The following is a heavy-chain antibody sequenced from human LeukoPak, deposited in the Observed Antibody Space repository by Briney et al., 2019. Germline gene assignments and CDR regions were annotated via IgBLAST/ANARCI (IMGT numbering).Heavy chain of an antibody. CDR3: AKDRSGSYCIDY. CDR1: GFTFSNYW. Sequence: GGSLRLSCVVSGFTFSNYWMTWVRQAPGKGLEWVANIKHDGSEKYSADSVKGRFTISRDNSKNTLYLQMNSLRAEDTAVYYCAKDRSGSYCIDYWGQGTLVTVSS. J-gene: IGHJ4*02. D-gene: IGHD3-10*01. CDR2: IKHDGSEK. V-gene: IGHV3-7*01.